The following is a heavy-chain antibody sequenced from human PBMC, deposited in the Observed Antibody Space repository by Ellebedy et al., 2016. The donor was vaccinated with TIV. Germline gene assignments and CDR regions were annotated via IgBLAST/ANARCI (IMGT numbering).Heavy chain of an antibody. CDR1: GFTFSSYA. D-gene: IGHD6-13*01. J-gene: IGHJ4*02. V-gene: IGHV3-7*01. Sequence: GGSLRLXXAASGFTFSSYAMSWVRQAPGKGLEWVANIKQDGSEKYYVDSVKGRFTISRDNAKNSLYLQMNSLRAEDTAVYYCARDDQSSSFDYWGQGTLVTVSS. CDR2: IKQDGSEK. CDR3: ARDDQSSSFDY.